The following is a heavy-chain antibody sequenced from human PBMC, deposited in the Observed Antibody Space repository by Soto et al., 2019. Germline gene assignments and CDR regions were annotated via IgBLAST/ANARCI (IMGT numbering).Heavy chain of an antibody. CDR2: INPSGGST. CDR1: GYTFTSYY. D-gene: IGHD6-6*01. Sequence: QVQLVQSGAEVKKPGASVKVSCKASGYTFTSYYMHWVRQAPGQGLEWMGIINPSGGSTSYAQKFQGRVTMTRDTSTSTVYMELSSLRSEDTAVYYCASYPHSSSSPRLGFQHWGQGTLVTVSS. J-gene: IGHJ1*01. V-gene: IGHV1-46*01. CDR3: ASYPHSSSSPRLGFQH.